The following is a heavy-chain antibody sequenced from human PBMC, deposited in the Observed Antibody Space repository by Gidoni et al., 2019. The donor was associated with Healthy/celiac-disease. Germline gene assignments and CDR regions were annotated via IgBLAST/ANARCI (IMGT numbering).Heavy chain of an antibody. CDR1: GFTFGDYA. J-gene: IGHJ4*02. CDR3: TREASDIVATAFDY. Sequence: VQLVESGGGLVKPGRSLRLSCTASGFTFGDYAMSWFRQAPGTGLEWVGFIRSKAYGGTTEYAASVKGRFTIARDDSKSIAYLQMNSLKTEDTAVYYCTREASDIVATAFDYWGQGTLVTVSS. D-gene: IGHD5-12*01. CDR2: IRSKAYGGTT. V-gene: IGHV3-49*05.